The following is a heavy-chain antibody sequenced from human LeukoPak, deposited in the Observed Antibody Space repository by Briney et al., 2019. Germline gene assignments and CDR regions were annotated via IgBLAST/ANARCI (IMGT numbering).Heavy chain of an antibody. CDR2: IIPIFGTA. CDR1: GGTFSSYA. J-gene: IGHJ6*03. D-gene: IGHD2-2*01. Sequence: SVKVSCKASGGTFSSYAISWVRQAPGQGLEWMGGIIPIFGTANYAQKFQGRVTITADESTSTAYMELSSLRSEDTAVYYCARGGAVRYCSSTSCWQHMDVWGKGTTVTVSS. CDR3: ARGGAVRYCSSTSCWQHMDV. V-gene: IGHV1-69*13.